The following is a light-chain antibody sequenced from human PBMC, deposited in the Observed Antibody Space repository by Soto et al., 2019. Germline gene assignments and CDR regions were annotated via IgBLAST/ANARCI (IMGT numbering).Light chain of an antibody. Sequence: EIVLTQSPATLSLSPGERATLSCRASQSVSSYLAWYQQKPGQAPRLLIYDASNRATGIPARFSGSVSGTDFTLTVSSLEPEDFAVYYCQPRSNWPWTFGQGTKVEIK. V-gene: IGKV3-11*01. CDR2: DAS. CDR1: QSVSSY. J-gene: IGKJ1*01. CDR3: QPRSNWPWT.